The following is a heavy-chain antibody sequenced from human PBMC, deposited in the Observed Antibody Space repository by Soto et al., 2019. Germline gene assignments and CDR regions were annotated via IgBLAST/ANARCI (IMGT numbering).Heavy chain of an antibody. CDR3: AANWNFGLNF. J-gene: IGHJ4*02. D-gene: IGHD1-1*01. Sequence: PGGSLRLSCVASGFDFSDFHISWVRQAPGKGLEWISYINSSLGHTDYAESVKGRFTISRDNAKSSVFLEMSDLRSDDTAVYYCAANWNFGLNFWGQGTLVTVSS. V-gene: IGHV3-11*03. CDR2: INSSLGHT. CDR1: GFDFSDFH.